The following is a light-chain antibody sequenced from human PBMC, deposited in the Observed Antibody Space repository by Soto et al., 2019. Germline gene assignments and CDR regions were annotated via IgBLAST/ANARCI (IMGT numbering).Light chain of an antibody. Sequence: QSVLTQPASVSGSPGQSITISCTGTSSDVGGFNYVSWYQQYPGKAPKLMIYHVSNRPSGVSNRFSGSKSGNTASLTISGLQAEDEAEYYCSSYTSSSTDVFGTGNKVTVL. V-gene: IGLV2-14*01. CDR1: SSDVGGFNY. J-gene: IGLJ1*01. CDR3: SSYTSSSTDV. CDR2: HVS.